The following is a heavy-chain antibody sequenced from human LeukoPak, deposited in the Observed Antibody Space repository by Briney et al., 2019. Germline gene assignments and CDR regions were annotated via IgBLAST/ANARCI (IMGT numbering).Heavy chain of an antibody. D-gene: IGHD4-17*01. V-gene: IGHV4-61*02. CDR1: GGSISSGSYY. CDR2: IYTSGST. CDR3: ARTTYH. J-gene: IGHJ5*02. Sequence: PSQTLSLTCTVSGGSISSGSYYWSWIRQPAGKGLEWIGRIYTSGSTNYNPSLKSRVTISVDTSKNQFSLKLSSVPAADTAVYYCARTTYHWGQGTLVTVSS.